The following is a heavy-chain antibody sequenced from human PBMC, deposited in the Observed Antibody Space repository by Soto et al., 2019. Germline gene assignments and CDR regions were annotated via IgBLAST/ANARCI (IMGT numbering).Heavy chain of an antibody. D-gene: IGHD4-17*01. CDR3: ARGAADYGNAFDI. V-gene: IGHV4-31*03. Sequence: QVQLQESGPGLVKSSQTLSLTCTVSGGSISRGGYYWTWIRQFPGKGLEWLAHLHYSGNTYYNPSHKSRLSLSQDTSTNPFSLSLTSVTAPDTAVYFCARGAADYGNAFDIWGRGTLVTVSS. J-gene: IGHJ3*02. CDR1: GGSISRGGYY. CDR2: LHYSGNT.